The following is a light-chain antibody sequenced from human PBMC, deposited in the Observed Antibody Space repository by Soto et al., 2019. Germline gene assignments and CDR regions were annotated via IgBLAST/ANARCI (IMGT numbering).Light chain of an antibody. Sequence: DVQMTQSPSSLSAAIGDRVTISCRTSQSISIYLNWYQQKPGKAPKLLIYAASTLQTGVPLRFSGSGSGTDFTLTITSLQPEDFATYYCQQSFITPPFTFGQGTKLEI. CDR1: QSISIY. CDR2: AAS. J-gene: IGKJ2*01. CDR3: QQSFITPPFT. V-gene: IGKV1-39*01.